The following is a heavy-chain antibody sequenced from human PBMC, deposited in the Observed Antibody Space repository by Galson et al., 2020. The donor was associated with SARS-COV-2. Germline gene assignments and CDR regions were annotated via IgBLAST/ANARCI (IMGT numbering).Heavy chain of an antibody. CDR3: ARGPGSPIYGDYFLDY. CDR1: GFTFSDYY. D-gene: IGHD4-17*01. CDR2: IRSSSYT. V-gene: IGHV3-11*05. J-gene: IGHJ4*02. Sequence: GGSLRLSCAASGFTFSDYYMSWIRQAPGKGREWVSYIRSSSYTNYADSVKGRFTISRDNAKNSLYLQMNSLRAEDTAVYYCARGPGSPIYGDYFLDYWGQGTLVTVSS.